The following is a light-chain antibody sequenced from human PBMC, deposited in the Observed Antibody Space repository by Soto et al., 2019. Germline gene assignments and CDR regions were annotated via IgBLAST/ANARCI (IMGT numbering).Light chain of an antibody. CDR1: SSDVGAYNY. CDR3: SSYAGSTHV. CDR2: EVS. V-gene: IGLV2-14*01. Sequence: QSALTQPASVSGSPGQSVAISCTGTSSDVGAYNYISWYQQHPGKAPKLLLSEVSNRPSGVSDRFSGSKSGNTASLTISGLQAEDEADYYCSSYAGSTHVFGTGTKVTVL. J-gene: IGLJ1*01.